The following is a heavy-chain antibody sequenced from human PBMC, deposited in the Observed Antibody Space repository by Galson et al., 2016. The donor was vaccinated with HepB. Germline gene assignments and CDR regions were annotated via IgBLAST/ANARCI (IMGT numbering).Heavy chain of an antibody. CDR2: ISGGGSSR. D-gene: IGHD2-15*01. Sequence: SLRLSCAASGFTFSNYAMSWVRQAPGKGLEWVSAISGGGSSRYYADSVKGRFTISRDNSKDTLYMQMSSLRAEDTAVYYCAKRYCSGAGCYIDYGGQGTLVTVSS. J-gene: IGHJ4*02. CDR1: GFTFSNYA. V-gene: IGHV3-23*01. CDR3: AKRYCSGAGCYIDY.